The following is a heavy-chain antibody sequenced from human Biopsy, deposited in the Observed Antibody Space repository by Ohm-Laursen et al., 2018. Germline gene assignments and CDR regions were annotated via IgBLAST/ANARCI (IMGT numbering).Heavy chain of an antibody. CDR1: GGSISRDY. CDR2: TYYSGST. CDR3: VRSNYHYYGFDV. Sequence: SDTLSLTCTVSGGSISRDYWAWIRQPPGKGLQWIGYTYYSGSTNYNPSLNSRVTIAVDTSKNQFSLRLTSVTAAETAVYYCVRSNYHYYGFDVWGRGTLVTVSP. J-gene: IGHJ2*01. V-gene: IGHV4-59*07. D-gene: IGHD4-17*01.